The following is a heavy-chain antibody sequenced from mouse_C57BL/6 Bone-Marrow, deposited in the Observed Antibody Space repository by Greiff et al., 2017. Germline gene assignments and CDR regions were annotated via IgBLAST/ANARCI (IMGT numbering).Heavy chain of an antibody. CDR2: IYTGSGST. Sequence: QVHVKQPGAELVKPGASVKMSCKASGYTFTSYWITWVKQRPGQGLEWIGDIYTGSGSTNYNEKFKSKATLTVDTSSSNSYMQLSSLTSEDSAVYYCARCYYDPGFGYWGQGTLVTVSA. V-gene: IGHV1-55*01. CDR1: GYTFTSYW. D-gene: IGHD2-4*01. J-gene: IGHJ3*01. CDR3: ARCYYDPGFGY.